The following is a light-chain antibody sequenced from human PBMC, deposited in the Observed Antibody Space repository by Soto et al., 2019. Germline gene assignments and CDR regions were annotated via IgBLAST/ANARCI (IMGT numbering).Light chain of an antibody. J-gene: IGKJ1*01. Sequence: EIVLTQFPGTLCLSPGQRATLSCRASQSVRSTYLAWYQQKPGQAPRLLIYGASSRPIGIPDRFSGSGSGTDFALTISRLEHEGSAVYYCQRFGSSPWTFGQGTKVEIK. CDR2: GAS. CDR1: QSVRSTY. CDR3: QRFGSSPWT. V-gene: IGKV3-20*01.